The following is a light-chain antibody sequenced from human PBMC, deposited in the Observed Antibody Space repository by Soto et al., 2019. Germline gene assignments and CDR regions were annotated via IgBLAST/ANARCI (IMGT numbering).Light chain of an antibody. V-gene: IGKV3-20*01. Sequence: EVVLTQSPGTLSLSPGEGATHSCRASQSVTISYLAWFQQKPGQAPRLLIYGARSRATGVPDRFSASGSGTDFSLTISRLEPEDFAVYYCQQYGTSPWTFGQGTKVDIK. J-gene: IGKJ1*01. CDR3: QQYGTSPWT. CDR1: QSVTISY. CDR2: GAR.